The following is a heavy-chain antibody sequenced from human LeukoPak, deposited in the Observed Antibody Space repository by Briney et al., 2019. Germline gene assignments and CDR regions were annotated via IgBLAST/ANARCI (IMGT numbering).Heavy chain of an antibody. J-gene: IGHJ5*02. CDR2: INTNTGNP. CDR1: GYTFSSYT. CDR3: ARSIAVPGGGPAWFDH. Sequence: ASVTVSCKASGYTFSSYTLNWVRQAPGQGLEWLGCINTNTGNPTYAQGFTGRLVFSLDTSVRTTFLQISSLKTEDTAVYYCARSIAVPGGGPAWFDHWGQGTLVTVSS. V-gene: IGHV7-4-1*02. D-gene: IGHD6-19*01.